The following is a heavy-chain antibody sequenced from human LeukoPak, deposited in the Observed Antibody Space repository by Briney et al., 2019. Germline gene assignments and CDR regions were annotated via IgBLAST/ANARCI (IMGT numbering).Heavy chain of an antibody. CDR3: ARASTTVPNLLDN. J-gene: IGHJ4*02. D-gene: IGHD4-17*01. Sequence: GGSLRLSCSASGFTFSTYAMHWVRQAPGKGLEYVSAINHNGESTYYTDSVKGRFTISRDNSKNTLYLQMNSLRAEDTAVYFCARASTTVPNLLDNWGQGTLVTVSS. CDR1: GFTFSTYA. CDR2: INHNGEST. V-gene: IGHV3-64*04.